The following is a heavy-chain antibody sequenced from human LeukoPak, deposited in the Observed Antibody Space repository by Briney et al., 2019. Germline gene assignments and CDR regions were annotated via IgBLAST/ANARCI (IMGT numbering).Heavy chain of an antibody. Sequence: ASVKVSCKASGYSFTSFGMNWVRQAPGQGLEWMGWISAYNGNTNYAQKLQGRVTMTTDTSTSTAYMELRSLRSDDTAVYYCARDGPIVLMVYAPYYYMDVWGKGTTVTVSS. J-gene: IGHJ6*03. CDR1: GYSFTSFG. CDR2: ISAYNGNT. D-gene: IGHD2-8*01. CDR3: ARDGPIVLMVYAPYYYMDV. V-gene: IGHV1-18*01.